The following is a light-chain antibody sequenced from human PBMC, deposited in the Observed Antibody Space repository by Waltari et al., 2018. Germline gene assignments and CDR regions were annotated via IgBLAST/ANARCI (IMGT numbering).Light chain of an antibody. CDR1: SSDVGRSNL. CDR2: WGN. Sequence: QSALTQPASVSGSPGQSITIPCTGTSSDVGRSNLVPWYQHHPGKAPKLLIYWGNKRPSGVSNRFSGSKSGNTASLTISGLQAEDEADYYCCSYAGASTVVFGGGTRVTVL. J-gene: IGLJ2*01. CDR3: CSYAGASTVV. V-gene: IGLV2-23*01.